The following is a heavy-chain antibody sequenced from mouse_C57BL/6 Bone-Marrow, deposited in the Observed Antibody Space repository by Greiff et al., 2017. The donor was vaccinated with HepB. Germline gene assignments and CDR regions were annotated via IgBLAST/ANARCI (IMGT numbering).Heavy chain of an antibody. J-gene: IGHJ4*01. Sequence: VKLMESGAELVRPGTSVKLSCKASGYTFTSYWMHWVKQRPGQGLEWIGVIDPSDSYTNYNQKFKGKATLTVDTSSSTAYMQLSSLTSEDSAVYYCANKGGYYAMDYWGQGTSVTVSS. CDR3: ANKGGYYAMDY. D-gene: IGHD1-3*01. V-gene: IGHV1-59*01. CDR2: IDPSDSYT. CDR1: GYTFTSYW.